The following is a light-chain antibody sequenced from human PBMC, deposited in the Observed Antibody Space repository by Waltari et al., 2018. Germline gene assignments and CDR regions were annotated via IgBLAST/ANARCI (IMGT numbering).Light chain of an antibody. CDR2: WAS. V-gene: IGKV4-1*01. CDR1: QSVLYRSNTKNY. Sequence: DIVMTQSPDSLAGALGERATINCKSSQSVLYRSNTKNYLAWYQPKPGQPPKLFIYWASTRESVVPDRFRGSGSGTDFTLPISSLQAEDVAVYYCQQYYSTPYTFGQGTKLEIK. CDR3: QQYYSTPYT. J-gene: IGKJ2*01.